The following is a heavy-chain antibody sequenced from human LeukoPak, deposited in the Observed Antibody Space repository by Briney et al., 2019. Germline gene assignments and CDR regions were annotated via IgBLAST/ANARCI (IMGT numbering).Heavy chain of an antibody. Sequence: KPGGSLRLSCAASGFTFSDYYMSWLRQAPGKGLEWVSYISSSGSTIYYADSVKGRFTISRDNAKNSLYLQMNSLRAEDTAIYYCTRVGYTDEGIAYCGQGTLVTVSS. CDR2: ISSSGSTI. D-gene: IGHD5-24*01. J-gene: IGHJ4*02. V-gene: IGHV3-11*04. CDR3: TRVGYTDEGIAY. CDR1: GFTFSDYY.